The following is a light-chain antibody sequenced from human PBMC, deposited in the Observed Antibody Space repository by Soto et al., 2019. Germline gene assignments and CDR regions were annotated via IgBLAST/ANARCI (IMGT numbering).Light chain of an antibody. CDR2: GAS. Sequence: ENVMTQSPGTLSLSPGERATLSCRASQSVSTNYVAWYQQKPGQAPRLLIYGASSRASGIPVRFSGSGSETDFTLTITRLEPEDFAVYYCQQYSSSRTFGQGTKVDNK. J-gene: IGKJ1*01. CDR1: QSVSTNY. V-gene: IGKV3-20*01. CDR3: QQYSSSRT.